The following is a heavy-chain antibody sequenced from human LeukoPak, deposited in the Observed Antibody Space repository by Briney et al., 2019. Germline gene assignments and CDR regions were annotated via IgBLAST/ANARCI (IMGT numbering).Heavy chain of an antibody. J-gene: IGHJ4*02. D-gene: IGHD5-24*01. CDR2: IYCGGST. CDR3: ARDSTSGRNGYSFDY. V-gene: IGHV3-66*01. Sequence: GGFLRLSCAASGFTVSSNYMSWVRQAPGKGLEWVSVIYCGGSTYYADSVRGRFTISRDDSKNTLFLQMDSLRAEDTAVYYCARDSTSGRNGYSFDYWGQGTLVTVSS. CDR1: GFTVSSNY.